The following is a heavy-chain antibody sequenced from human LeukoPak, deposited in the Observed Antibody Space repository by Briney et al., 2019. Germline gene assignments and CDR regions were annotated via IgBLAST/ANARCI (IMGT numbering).Heavy chain of an antibody. CDR1: EYTFTGYS. V-gene: IGHV1-2*02. J-gene: IGHJ6*03. D-gene: IGHD1-14*01. CDR2: INPNSGGT. Sequence: ASVKVSCKASEYTFTGYSMHWVRQAPGQGLEWMGWINPNSGGTNYAQKFQGRVTMTRDTSISTAYMELSRLRSDDTAVYYCARDKGPRTAPYYYMDVWGKGTTVTISS. CDR3: ARDKGPRTAPYYYMDV.